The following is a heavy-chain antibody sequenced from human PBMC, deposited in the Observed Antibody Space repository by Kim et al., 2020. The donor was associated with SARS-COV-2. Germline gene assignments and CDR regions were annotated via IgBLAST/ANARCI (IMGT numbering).Heavy chain of an antibody. Sequence: GGSLRLSCAASGFTFSSYGMHWVRQAPGKGLEWVAVISYDGSNKYYADSVKGRFTISRDNSKNTLYLQMNSLRAEDTAVYYCAKDLLVVPAATKYYYYG. D-gene: IGHD2-2*01. CDR1: GFTFSSYG. CDR2: ISYDGSNK. CDR3: AKDLLVVPAATKYYYYG. J-gene: IGHJ6*01. V-gene: IGHV3-30*18.